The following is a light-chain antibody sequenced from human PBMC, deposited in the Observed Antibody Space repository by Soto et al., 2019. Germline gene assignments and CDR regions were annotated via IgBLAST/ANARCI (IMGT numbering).Light chain of an antibody. CDR3: GTWDTSLSNWV. CDR1: SSNIGGNS. J-gene: IGLJ3*02. CDR2: DDN. V-gene: IGLV1-51*01. Sequence: QSVMTQPPSVSAAPGQKVTISCSGSSSNIGGNSVSWYQQLPGTAPKLLIYDDNKRPSGIPDRFSGSKSGTSATLGITGLQTGDEADYYCGTWDTSLSNWVFGGGTKLTVL.